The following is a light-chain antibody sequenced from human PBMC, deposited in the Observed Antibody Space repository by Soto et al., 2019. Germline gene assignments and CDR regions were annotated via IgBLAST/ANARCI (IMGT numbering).Light chain of an antibody. J-gene: IGLJ2*01. V-gene: IGLV2-14*01. Sequence: QSALTQPASVSGSPGQSITISCTGTSSDVGGYNYVSWYQQHPGKAPKLMIYDVSNRPSGVSNRFSGSKSGNTASLTISGLQAEDEADYCCSSYTSSSTLFGGGTKVTVL. CDR1: SSDVGGYNY. CDR2: DVS. CDR3: SSYTSSSTL.